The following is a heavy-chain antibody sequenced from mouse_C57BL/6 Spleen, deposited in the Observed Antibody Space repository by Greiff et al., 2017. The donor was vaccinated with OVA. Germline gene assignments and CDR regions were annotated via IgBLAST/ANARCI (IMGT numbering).Heavy chain of an antibody. J-gene: IGHJ3*01. Sequence: VQLQQSGPGLVKPSQSLSLTCSVTGYSITSGYYWNWIRQFPGNKLEWMGYISYDGSNNYNPSLKNRISITRDTSKNQFFLKLNSVTTEDTATYYCASGYDYDGGFAYWGQGTLVTVSA. D-gene: IGHD2-4*01. CDR3: ASGYDYDGGFAY. CDR1: GYSITSGYY. CDR2: ISYDGSN. V-gene: IGHV3-6*01.